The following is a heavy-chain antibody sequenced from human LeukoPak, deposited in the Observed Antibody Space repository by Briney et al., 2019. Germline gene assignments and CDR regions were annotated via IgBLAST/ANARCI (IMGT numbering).Heavy chain of an antibody. J-gene: IGHJ4*02. Sequence: GGSLRLSCAASGFIFRDYGMHWVRQPPGKGLEWVAFIRNDESDRDHADSVKGRFTISRDNSKNTLYLQMNSLRPEDTGVYYCAIYDSRGDFDYWGQGTQVTVSA. D-gene: IGHD3-22*01. CDR3: AIYDSRGDFDY. CDR2: IRNDESDR. V-gene: IGHV3-30*02. CDR1: GFIFRDYG.